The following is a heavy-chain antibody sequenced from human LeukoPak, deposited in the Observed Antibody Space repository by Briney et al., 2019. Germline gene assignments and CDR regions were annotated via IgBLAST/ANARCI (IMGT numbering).Heavy chain of an antibody. D-gene: IGHD4-17*01. CDR1: GVSISSSSYY. CDR3: ARAGPTTVTNY. J-gene: IGHJ4*02. V-gene: IGHV4-39*07. Sequence: SETLSLTCTLSGVSISSSSYYWGWIRQPPGKGLEWIGSIYYSGSTYYNPSLKSRVTISVDTSKNQSSLKLSSVTAADTAVYYCARAGPTTVTNYGGQGSLVTV. CDR2: IYYSGST.